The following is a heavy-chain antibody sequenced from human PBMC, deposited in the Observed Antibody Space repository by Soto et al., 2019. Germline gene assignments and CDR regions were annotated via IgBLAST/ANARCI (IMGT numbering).Heavy chain of an antibody. CDR2: ISYDGSNK. CDR1: GFTFSNYG. J-gene: IGHJ4*02. Sequence: QVQLVESGGGVVQPGRSLRLSCAASGFTFSNYGIHWVRQAPGKGLEWVAVISYDGSNKYYADSVKGRFTISRDNSQNTLWLQMNSLRAEDTAVYYCAKVQYGDWGQGTLVTVSS. D-gene: IGHD4-17*01. CDR3: AKVQYGD. V-gene: IGHV3-30*18.